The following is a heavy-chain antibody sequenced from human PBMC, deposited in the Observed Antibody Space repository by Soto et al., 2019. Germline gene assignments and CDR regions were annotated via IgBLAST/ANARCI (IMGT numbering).Heavy chain of an antibody. CDR1: DLTISSSIYY. CDR3: ARAFTYDSSVGPGYFDY. J-gene: IGHJ4*02. Sequence: PSDTLSLTCTFSDLTISSSIYYWGWHRQPPGKGLEWIWSIYYSGSTYYNPSLKSRVTISVDTSKNQFSLKLSSVTAADTTVYYCARAFTYDSSVGPGYFDYWGQGTLVNVSA. V-gene: IGHV4-39*01. D-gene: IGHD3-22*01. CDR2: IYYSGST.